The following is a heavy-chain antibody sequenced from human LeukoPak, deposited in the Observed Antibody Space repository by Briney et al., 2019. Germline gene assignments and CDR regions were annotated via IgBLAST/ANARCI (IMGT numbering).Heavy chain of an antibody. CDR2: ISGSGGST. Sequence: GGSLRLSCAASGFTFSRYAMRWVRQAPGKGLEGVSAISGSGGSTYYANSVKGRFTISRDNSKNTLYLQMNSLRAEDTAVYYCAKAKYYGSGSYYLTLIDYWGQGTLVTVSS. V-gene: IGHV3-23*01. J-gene: IGHJ4*02. CDR1: GFTFSRYA. D-gene: IGHD3-10*01. CDR3: AKAKYYGSGSYYLTLIDY.